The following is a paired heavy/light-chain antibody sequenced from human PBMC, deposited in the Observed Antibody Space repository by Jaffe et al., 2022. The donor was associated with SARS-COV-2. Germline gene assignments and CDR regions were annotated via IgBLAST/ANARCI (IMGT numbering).Heavy chain of an antibody. D-gene: IGHD2-15*01. CDR1: GFTFSDYY. J-gene: IGHJ6*03. V-gene: IGHV3-11*01. Sequence: QVQLVESGGGLVKPGGSLRLSCAASGFTFSDYYMSWIRQAPGKGLEWVSYISSSGSTIYYADSVKGRFTISRDNAKNSLYLQMNSLRAEDTAVYYCARKDTYYYYYMDVWGKGTTVTVSS. CDR2: ISSSGSTI. CDR3: ARKDTYYYYYMDV.
Light chain of an antibody. CDR2: GNS. CDR1: SSNIGAGYD. J-gene: IGLJ1*01. V-gene: IGLV1-40*01. CDR3: QSYDSSLSVS. Sequence: QSVLTQPPSVSGAPGQRVTISCTGSSSNIGAGYDVHWYQQLPGTAPKLLIYGNSNRPSGVPDRFSGSKSGTSASLAITGLQAEDEADYYCQSYDSSLSVSFGTGTKVTVL.